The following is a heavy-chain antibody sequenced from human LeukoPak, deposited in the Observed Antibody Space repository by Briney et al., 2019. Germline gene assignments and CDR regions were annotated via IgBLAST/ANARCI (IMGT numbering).Heavy chain of an antibody. CDR2: INPSGGST. D-gene: IGHD5-24*01. CDR1: GYTFTSYY. J-gene: IGHJ4*02. CDR3: ARGGDGYNPLHPLFDY. Sequence: GASVKVSCKASGYTFTSYYMHWVRQAPGQGLEWMGIINPSGGSTSYAQKFQGRVTMTRDMSTSTVYMELSSLRSEDTAVYYCARGGDGYNPLHPLFDYWGQGTLVTVSS. V-gene: IGHV1-46*01.